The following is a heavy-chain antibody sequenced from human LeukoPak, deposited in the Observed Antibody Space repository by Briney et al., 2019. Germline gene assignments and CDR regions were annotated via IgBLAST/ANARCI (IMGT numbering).Heavy chain of an antibody. CDR2: ISKDGSTT. J-gene: IGHJ4*02. Sequence: GGSLRLSCAASGFTFSDYWMYWVRQAPGKGLVWVSGISKDGSTTRYADSVKGRFTMSRDNAENTVHLQMNSLRAEDTAVYYCAREVGVVGATCDYWGQGTLVTVSS. D-gene: IGHD1-26*01. CDR3: AREVGVVGATCDY. V-gene: IGHV3-74*01. CDR1: GFTFSDYW.